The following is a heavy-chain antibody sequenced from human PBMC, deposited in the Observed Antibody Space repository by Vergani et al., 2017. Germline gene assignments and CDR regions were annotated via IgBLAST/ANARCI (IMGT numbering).Heavy chain of an antibody. J-gene: IGHJ6*02. CDR1: GFTFSTYG. V-gene: IGHV3-30*02. D-gene: IGHD3/OR15-3a*01. CDR3: AREIGPDIYYYYGMNV. CDR2: IRYDGSNK. Sequence: QVQLVESGGGVVQPGGSLRLSCAASGFTFSTYGIHWVRQAPDKGLEWVAFIRYDGSNKYHADSVKGRFTISRDNSKNTLYLQMNSLRAEDTAVYYCAREIGPDIYYYYGMNVWGQGTTVTVSS.